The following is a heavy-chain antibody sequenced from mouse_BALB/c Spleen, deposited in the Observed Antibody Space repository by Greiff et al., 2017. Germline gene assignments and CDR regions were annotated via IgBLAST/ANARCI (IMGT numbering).Heavy chain of an antibody. CDR3: ARDRDGYYGEDYAMDY. CDR1: GFSLTGYG. J-gene: IGHJ4*01. Sequence: VQVVESGPGLVAPSQSLSITCTVSGFSLTGYGVNWVRQPPGKGLEWLGLIWGDGSTDYNSALKSSLSISKDNSKSQVFLKMNSLQTDDTARYYCARDRDGYYGEDYAMDYWGQGTSVTVSS. CDR2: IWGDGST. D-gene: IGHD2-3*01. V-gene: IGHV2-6-7*01.